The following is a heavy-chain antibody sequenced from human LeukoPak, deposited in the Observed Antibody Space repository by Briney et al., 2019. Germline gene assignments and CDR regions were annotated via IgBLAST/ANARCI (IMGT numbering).Heavy chain of an antibody. Sequence: ASVKVSCKASGYTFTSYAMHWVRQAPGQRLEWMGWINAGNGNTRYSQKFQGRVTITRDTSASTAYMELSSLRSEDTAVYYCAMHVDTAMVFDYWGRGTLVTVPS. J-gene: IGHJ4*02. CDR1: GYTFTSYA. D-gene: IGHD5-18*01. V-gene: IGHV1-3*01. CDR3: AMHVDTAMVFDY. CDR2: INAGNGNT.